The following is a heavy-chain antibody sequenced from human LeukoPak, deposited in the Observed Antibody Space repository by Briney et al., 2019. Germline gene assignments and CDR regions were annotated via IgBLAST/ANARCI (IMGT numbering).Heavy chain of an antibody. CDR1: GGTFSSYA. J-gene: IGHJ4*02. D-gene: IGHD2-2*01. V-gene: IGHV1-69*13. Sequence: SVKVSCKASGGTFSSYAISWVRQAPGQGLEWMGGIIPIFGTANYAQKFQGRVTINADESTTTAYMELSSLRSEDTAVYYCARDRSVVPAALPEYYFDYWGQGTLVTVSS. CDR2: IIPIFGTA. CDR3: ARDRSVVPAALPEYYFDY.